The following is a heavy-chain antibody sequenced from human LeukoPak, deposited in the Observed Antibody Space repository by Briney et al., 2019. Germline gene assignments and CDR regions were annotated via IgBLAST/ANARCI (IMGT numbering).Heavy chain of an antibody. J-gene: IGHJ4*02. D-gene: IGHD3/OR15-3a*01. CDR2: IYSGGST. V-gene: IGHV3-66*01. Sequence: GGSLRLSCAASGFTVSSNYMSWVRQAPGKGLEWVSVIYSGGSTYYADSVKGRFTISRDNPENTLYLQMNSLRAEDTAVYYCAREVGRYFDYWGQGTLVTVSS. CDR1: GFTVSSNY. CDR3: AREVGRYFDY.